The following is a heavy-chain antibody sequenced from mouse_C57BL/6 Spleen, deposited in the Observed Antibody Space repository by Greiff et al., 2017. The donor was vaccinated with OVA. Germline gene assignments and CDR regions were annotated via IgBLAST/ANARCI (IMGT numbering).Heavy chain of an antibody. CDR2: IHPNSGST. Sequence: VQLQQPGAELVKPGASVKLSCKASGYTFTSYWMHWVKQRPGQGLEWIGMIHPNSGSTNYNEKFKSKATLTVDKSSSTAYMQLSSLTSEDSAVYYCASGILGPYYYAMDYWGQGTSVTVSS. CDR3: ASGILGPYYYAMDY. V-gene: IGHV1-64*01. J-gene: IGHJ4*01. D-gene: IGHD4-1*01. CDR1: GYTFTSYW.